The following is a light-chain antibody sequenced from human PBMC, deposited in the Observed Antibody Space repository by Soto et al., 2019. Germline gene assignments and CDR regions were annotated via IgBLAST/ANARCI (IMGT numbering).Light chain of an antibody. J-gene: IGLJ1*01. Sequence: QSVLTQPASVSGSPGPSITISCTGTSSTVGGFNVVSWYQQHPGKAPKVIIYEGIKRPSGVSNRFSGSNSGSTASLTISGLQAEDEADYYCCSYVGATTYVFGTGTKLTVL. CDR1: SSTVGGFNV. CDR3: CSYVGATTYV. CDR2: EGI. V-gene: IGLV2-23*01.